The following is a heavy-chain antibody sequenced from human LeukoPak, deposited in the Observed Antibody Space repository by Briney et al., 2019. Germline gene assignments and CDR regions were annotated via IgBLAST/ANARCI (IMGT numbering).Heavy chain of an antibody. CDR1: GFTFDDYA. D-gene: IGHD3-9*01. CDR2: ISWNSGSI. CDR3: AKDDYDILTGSPRFDY. J-gene: IGHJ4*02. V-gene: IGHV3-9*01. Sequence: GGSLRLSCAASGFTFDDYAMHWVRQAPGKGLEWVSGISWNSGSIGYADSVKGRFTISRDNAKNSLYLQMNSLRAEDTALYYCAKDDYDILTGSPRFDYWGQGTLVTVSS.